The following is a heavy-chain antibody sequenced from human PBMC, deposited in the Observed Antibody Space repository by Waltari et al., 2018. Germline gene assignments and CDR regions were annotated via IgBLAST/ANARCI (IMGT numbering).Heavy chain of an antibody. CDR2: SWLGDSGT. CDR1: GYSFTSYW. V-gene: IGHV5-51*01. D-gene: IGHD6-19*01. Sequence: EVQLVQSGAEVKKPGESLKISCKGSGYSFTSYWIGWVRQMPGKGLEWMGASWLGDSGTRYNPSFQGQVTSAADNSSGTAYLQWSSLKASDTAMYYCARLTTGVSGWYFLHDWGQGTLVTVSS. CDR3: ARLTTGVSGWYFLHD. J-gene: IGHJ4*02.